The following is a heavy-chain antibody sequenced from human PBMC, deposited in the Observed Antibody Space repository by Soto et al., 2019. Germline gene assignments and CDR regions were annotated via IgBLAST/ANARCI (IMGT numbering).Heavy chain of an antibody. V-gene: IGHV4-4*07. CDR1: GASLLSSY. J-gene: IGHJ4*02. Sequence: HVQLRESGPGLVKPSETLSLSCSVSGASLLSSYWSWVRQPAGKGLEWIGHIFSNGQTSYNPSLKSRLTMSIDPSKDLFSLNLSSVTAADPAVYYCAKGWDVKYFDEWGQGTLVTVSS. CDR3: AKGWDVKYFDE. D-gene: IGHD6-19*01. CDR2: IFSNGQT.